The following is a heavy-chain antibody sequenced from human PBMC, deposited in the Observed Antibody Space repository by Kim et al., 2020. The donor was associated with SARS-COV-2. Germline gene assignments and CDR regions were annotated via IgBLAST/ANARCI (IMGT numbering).Heavy chain of an antibody. CDR2: INQGGNA. V-gene: IGHV3-66*01. Sequence: GGSLRLSCAASGFTFSTNCMGWLRQAPGKGLEWVANINQGGNAIYADYLKNGLTTIRKNTTKTVYYQKISLRTDESTVWYLWNTNGTYYCHGTEVWV. CDR1: GFTFSTNC. CDR3: NTNGTYYCHGTEV. J-gene: IGHJ6*02. D-gene: IGHD2-8*01.